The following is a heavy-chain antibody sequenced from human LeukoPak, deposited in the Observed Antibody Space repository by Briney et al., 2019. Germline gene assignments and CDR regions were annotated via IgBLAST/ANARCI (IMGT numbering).Heavy chain of an antibody. V-gene: IGHV3-30*18. CDR3: AKDFDYVWGSYRYSRHAFDI. D-gene: IGHD3-16*02. CDR2: ISYDGSNK. J-gene: IGHJ3*02. CDR1: GFTFSSYG. Sequence: GGSLRLSCAASGFTFSSYGMHWVRQAPGKGLEWVAVISYDGSNKYYADSVKGRFTISRDNSKNTLYLQMNSLRAEDTAVYYCAKDFDYVWGSYRYSRHAFDIWGQGTMVTVSS.